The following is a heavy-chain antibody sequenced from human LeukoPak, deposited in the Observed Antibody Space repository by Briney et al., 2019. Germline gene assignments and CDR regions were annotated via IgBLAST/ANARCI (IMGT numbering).Heavy chain of an antibody. V-gene: IGHV1-18*01. CDR3: ASGLGFCSGSDCTNLVKDYYYGMNV. Sequence: GASVKVSCKASGYTFTSYGISWVRQAPGQGLEWMGWISAYNGNTNYAQKLQGRVTMTTDTSTSTAYMELSRLRSDDTAVYYCASGLGFCSGSDCTNLVKDYYYGMNVWGQGTTVTVSS. CDR1: GYTFTSYG. D-gene: IGHD2-15*01. J-gene: IGHJ6*02. CDR2: ISAYNGNT.